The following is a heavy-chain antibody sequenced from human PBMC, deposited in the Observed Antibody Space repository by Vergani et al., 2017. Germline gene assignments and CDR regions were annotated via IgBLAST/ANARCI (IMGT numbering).Heavy chain of an antibody. CDR3: ARGRRGGDYLAY. J-gene: IGHJ4*02. CDR1: GGSFSDYY. V-gene: IGHV4-34*01. CDR2: INHSGST. Sequence: QVQLQQWGAGLLKPSETLSLTCAVYGGSFSDYYWTWIRQPPGKGLEWIGEINHSGSTNSNPSLKNRVTISVDTSKDQFSLKLRSVTAADTAVCYCARGRRGGDYLAYWGQGTLVTVSS. D-gene: IGHD5-24*01.